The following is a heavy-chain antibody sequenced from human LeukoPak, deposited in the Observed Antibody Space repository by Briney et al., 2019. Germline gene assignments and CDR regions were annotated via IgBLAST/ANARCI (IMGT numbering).Heavy chain of an antibody. CDR2: INQDGSEK. CDR3: VRASSTPEY. Sequence: PGGSLRLSCAASGFTFTSYWMSWVRQAPGKGLAWVANINQDGSEKYYVDSVKGRFTISRDNARNSLHLQMNSLRAEDTAVYYCVRASSTPEYWGQGTLVTVSS. J-gene: IGHJ4*02. D-gene: IGHD3-10*01. CDR1: GFTFTSYW. V-gene: IGHV3-7*04.